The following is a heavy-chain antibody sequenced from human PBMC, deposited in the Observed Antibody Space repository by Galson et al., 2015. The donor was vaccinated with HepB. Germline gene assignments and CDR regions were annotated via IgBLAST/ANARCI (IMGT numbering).Heavy chain of an antibody. CDR2: INPSGGST. D-gene: IGHD4-11*01. CDR1: GYTFTSYY. Sequence: SVKVSCKASGYTFTSYYMHWVRQAPGQGLEWMGIINPSGGSTSYAQKFQGRVTMTRDTSTSTVYMELSSLRSEDTAVYYCARDFTDDYSNYEYPFDPWGQGTLVTVSS. CDR3: ARDFTDDYSNYEYPFDP. V-gene: IGHV1-46*01. J-gene: IGHJ5*02.